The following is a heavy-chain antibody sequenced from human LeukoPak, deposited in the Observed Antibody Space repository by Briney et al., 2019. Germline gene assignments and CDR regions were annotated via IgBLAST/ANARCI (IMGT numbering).Heavy chain of an antibody. CDR1: GFTFSSYE. V-gene: IGHV3-48*03. J-gene: IGHJ4*02. Sequence: PGGSLRLSCAASGFTFSSYEMNWVRQAPGKGLEWVSYISSSGSTIYYADSVKGRFTISRDNAKNSLYLQMNSLRAEDTAVYYCARCSGGSRYYFDYWGQGTLVTVSS. CDR2: ISSSGSTI. D-gene: IGHD2-15*01. CDR3: ARCSGGSRYYFDY.